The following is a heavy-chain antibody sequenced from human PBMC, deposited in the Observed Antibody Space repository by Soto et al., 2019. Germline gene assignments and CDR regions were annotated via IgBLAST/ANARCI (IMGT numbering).Heavy chain of an antibody. V-gene: IGHV3-30-3*01. CDR1: GFTFRSYA. CDR2: ISYDGSNK. CDR3: ARRNSGSDEGDDGFDI. D-gene: IGHD1-26*01. Sequence: GSLRLYCTASGFTFRSYAMHWVRQSPVKGLEWVAVISYDGSNKYYADSVKGRFTISRDNSKNTLYLQMNSLRAEDTAVYYCARRNSGSDEGDDGFDIWRQRKIFTISS. J-gene: IGHJ3*02.